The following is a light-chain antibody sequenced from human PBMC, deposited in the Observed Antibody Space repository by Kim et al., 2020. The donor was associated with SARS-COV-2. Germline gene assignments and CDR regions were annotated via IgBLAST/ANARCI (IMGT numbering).Light chain of an antibody. CDR3: SSFADSILFV. CDR2: DVT. J-gene: IGLJ1*01. Sequence: PISCTGPDGAVGGYTFFSWYQQHPGNAPRLIIYDVTKRPSGVSNRFSGSKSGNTASLTISGLQTDDEADYFCSSFADSILFVFGTGTKVTVL. V-gene: IGLV2-14*03. CDR1: DGAVGGYTF.